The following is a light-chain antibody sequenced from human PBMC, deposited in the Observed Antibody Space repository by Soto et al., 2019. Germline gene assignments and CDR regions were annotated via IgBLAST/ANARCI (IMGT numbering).Light chain of an antibody. V-gene: IGKV3-20*01. CDR1: QSVSSN. CDR3: QQYGSSPYT. CDR2: GAS. J-gene: IGKJ2*01. Sequence: EIVMMQSPATLSVSPGERVTLSCRASQSVSSNLAWYQQKSGQAPRLLIYGASSRATGIPDTFSGSGSGTDFTLTISRLEPEDFAVYYCQQYGSSPYTFGQGTKLEIK.